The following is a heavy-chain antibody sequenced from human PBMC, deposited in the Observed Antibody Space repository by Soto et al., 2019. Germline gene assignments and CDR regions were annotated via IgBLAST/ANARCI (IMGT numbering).Heavy chain of an antibody. CDR3: ARNPATPGQQLVFYFDY. CDR2: IYYSGST. V-gene: IGHV4-31*03. J-gene: IGHJ4*02. Sequence: SETLSLTCTVSGGSISSGGYYWSWIRQHPGKGLEWIGYIYYSGSTYYNPSLKSRVTISVDTSKNQFSLKLSSVTAADTAVYYCARNPATPGQQLVFYFDYWGQGTLVTVSS. CDR1: GGSISSGGYY. D-gene: IGHD6-13*01.